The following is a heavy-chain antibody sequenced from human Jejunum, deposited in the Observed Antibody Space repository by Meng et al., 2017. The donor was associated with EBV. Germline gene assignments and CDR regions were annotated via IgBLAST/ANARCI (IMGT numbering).Heavy chain of an antibody. CDR3: ASDISTATFGY. V-gene: IGHV7-4-1*02. CDR1: GYTFSRYA. CDR2: INTRTGNP. D-gene: IGHD2-21*02. Sequence: QGQLVQCGFELKKPGASVKVSCKASGYTFSRYAMNWVRQAPGQGLEWMGWINTRTGNPAYAQGFTGRFVFSLDTSVSTAYLQISSLKAEDTAVYYCASDISTATFGYWGQGTLVTVSS. J-gene: IGHJ4*02.